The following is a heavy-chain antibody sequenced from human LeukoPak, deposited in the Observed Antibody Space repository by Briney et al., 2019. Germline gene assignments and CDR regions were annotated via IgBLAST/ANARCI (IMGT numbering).Heavy chain of an antibody. D-gene: IGHD1-1*01. Sequence: GASVKVSCKASGYTFTSYYMHWVRQAPGQGLEWMGIINPSGGSTSYAQKFQGRVTMTRDTSTSTVYMELSSLRSDDTAVYYCARQQLEWATIRNVGYYQYYYMDVWGKGTTVTVSS. CDR1: GYTFTSYY. CDR3: ARQQLEWATIRNVGYYQYYYMDV. V-gene: IGHV1-46*01. J-gene: IGHJ6*03. CDR2: INPSGGST.